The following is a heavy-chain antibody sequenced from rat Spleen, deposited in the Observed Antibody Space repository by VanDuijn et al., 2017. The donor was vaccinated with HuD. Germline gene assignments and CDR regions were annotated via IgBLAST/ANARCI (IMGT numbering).Heavy chain of an antibody. J-gene: IGHJ2*01. CDR1: DYSITRTY. V-gene: IGHV3-1*01. CDR3: ARYRDYGYNYFFDY. CDR2: ISYSGSI. Sequence: EVQLQESGPGLVKPSQSLSLTCSVTDYSITRTYWGWIRKFPGNKMEWMGYISYSGSINYNPSLKSRISITRDTSKNQFFLQLNSVTTEDTATYYCARYRDYGYNYFFDYWGQGVMVTVSS. D-gene: IGHD1-9*01.